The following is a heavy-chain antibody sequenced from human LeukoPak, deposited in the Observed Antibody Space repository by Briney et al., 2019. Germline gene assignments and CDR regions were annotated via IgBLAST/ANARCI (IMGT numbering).Heavy chain of an antibody. CDR3: AKALYGDSDPVFDY. V-gene: IGHV3-30*04. CDR2: ISYDGSNK. CDR1: GFTFSSYA. D-gene: IGHD4-17*01. J-gene: IGHJ4*02. Sequence: TGGSLRLSCAASGFTFSSYAMHWVRQAPGKGLGWVAVISYDGSNKYYADSVKGRFTISRDNSKSTLYLQMNSLRAEDTAVYYCAKALYGDSDPVFDYWGQGTLVTVSS.